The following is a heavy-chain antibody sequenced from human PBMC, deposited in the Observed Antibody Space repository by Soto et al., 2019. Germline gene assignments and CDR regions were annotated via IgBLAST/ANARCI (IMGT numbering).Heavy chain of an antibody. CDR3: ARDTKQEYYDFWSGYYTALDV. CDR1: GYTFTSYG. Sequence: ASVKVSCKASGYTFTSYGISWVRQAPGQGLEWMGWMNPNSGNTGYAQKFQGRVTMTRNTSISTAYMELSSLRSEDTAVYYCARDTKQEYYDFWSGYYTALDVWGQGTTVTVSS. J-gene: IGHJ6*02. CDR2: MNPNSGNT. V-gene: IGHV1-8*02. D-gene: IGHD3-3*01.